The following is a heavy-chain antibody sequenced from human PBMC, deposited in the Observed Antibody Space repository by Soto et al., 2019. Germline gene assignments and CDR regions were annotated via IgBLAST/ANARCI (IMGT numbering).Heavy chain of an antibody. CDR2: IDPSDSYT. V-gene: IGHV5-10-1*01. CDR1: RYIFTSYW. CDR3: AIHHIPEGMDV. Sequence: GESLKISCKGSRYIFTSYWISWVRHRPGKGLEWLGMIDPSDSYTNYSPSFQGHVTISADKSISTAYLQWSSLKASDTAMYYCAIHHIPEGMDVWRQGTTITVCS. D-gene: IGHD2-2*01. J-gene: IGHJ6*02.